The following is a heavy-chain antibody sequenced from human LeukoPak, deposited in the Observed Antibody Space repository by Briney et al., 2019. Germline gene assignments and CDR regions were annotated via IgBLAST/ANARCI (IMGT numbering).Heavy chain of an antibody. CDR1: GFTFSSYG. D-gene: IGHD5-18*01. Sequence: GGSLRLSCAASGFTFSSYGMHWVRQAPGKGLEWVAVISYDGSNKYYADSVKGRFTISRDNSKNTLYLQMNSLRAEDTAVYYCARKLGYSYVFDYWGQGTLVTVPS. CDR2: ISYDGSNK. J-gene: IGHJ4*02. V-gene: IGHV3-30*03. CDR3: ARKLGYSYVFDY.